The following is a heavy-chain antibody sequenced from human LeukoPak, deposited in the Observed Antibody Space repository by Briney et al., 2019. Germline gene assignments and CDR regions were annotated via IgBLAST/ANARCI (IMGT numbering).Heavy chain of an antibody. CDR3: ARDQGTLSITVPGFLDY. J-gene: IGHJ4*02. D-gene: IGHD6-13*01. CDR2: IWYDGSKK. V-gene: IGHV3-33*01. CDR1: GLTISGNG. Sequence: GGSLRLSCAVSGLTISGNGMHWVRQAPGKGLEWVALIWYDGSKKYYADSVKGRFTTSRDNSKTTLYLQMNSLRAEDTAVYYCARDQGTLSITVPGFLDYWGQGTLVTVSS.